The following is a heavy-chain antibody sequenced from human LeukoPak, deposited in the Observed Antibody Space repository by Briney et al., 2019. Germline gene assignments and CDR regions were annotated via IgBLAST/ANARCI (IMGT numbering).Heavy chain of an antibody. CDR2: ISWNSGSI. CDR3: AKDRGSTSYYYMDV. D-gene: IGHD1-1*01. Sequence: GRSLRLSCAASGFTFDDYAMNWVRQAPGKGLEWVSGISWNSGSIGYADSVKGRFTISRDNAKNSLYLQMNSLRAEDTALYYCAKDRGSTSYYYMDVWGKGTTVTISS. V-gene: IGHV3-9*01. CDR1: GFTFDDYA. J-gene: IGHJ6*03.